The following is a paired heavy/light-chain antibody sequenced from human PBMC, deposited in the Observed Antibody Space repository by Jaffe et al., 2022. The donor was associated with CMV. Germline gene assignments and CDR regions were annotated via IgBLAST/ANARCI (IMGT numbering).Light chain of an antibody. Sequence: EIVMTQSPATLSVSPGERATLSCRASQSVSSNLAWYQQKPGQAPRLLIYGASTRATGIPARFSGSGSGTEFTLTISSLQSEDFAVYYCQQYNNWPPEYTFGQGTKLEIK. CDR2: GAS. CDR3: QQYNNWPPEYT. CDR1: QSVSSN. J-gene: IGKJ2*01. V-gene: IGKV3-15*01.
Heavy chain of an antibody. D-gene: IGHD3-10*01. Sequence: QVQLQESGPGLVKPSETLSLTCTVSGGSISSYYWSWIRQPPGKGLEWIGYIYYSGSTNYNPSLKSRVTISVDTSKNQFSLKLSSVTAADTAVYYCARDGLWFGELFPADYYYYGMDVWGQGTTVTVSS. V-gene: IGHV4-59*01. CDR3: ARDGLWFGELFPADYYYYGMDV. CDR2: IYYSGST. CDR1: GGSISSYY. J-gene: IGHJ6*02.